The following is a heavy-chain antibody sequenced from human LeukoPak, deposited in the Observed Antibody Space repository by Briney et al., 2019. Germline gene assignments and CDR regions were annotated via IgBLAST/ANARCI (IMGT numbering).Heavy chain of an antibody. CDR2: ISYSGNT. CDR1: GGSISNYY. J-gene: IGHJ4*02. CDR3: ARKAGDY. Sequence: PSETLSLTCTVSGGSISNYYWSWIRQPPGKELEWIGYISYSGNTDSNPSLKSRVTISVDTSKNQFSLKLSSVTAADTAVYYCARKAGDYWGQGTLVTVSS. D-gene: IGHD3-10*01. V-gene: IGHV4-59*08.